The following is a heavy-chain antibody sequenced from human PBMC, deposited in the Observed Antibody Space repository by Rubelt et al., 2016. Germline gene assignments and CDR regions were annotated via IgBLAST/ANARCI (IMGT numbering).Heavy chain of an antibody. CDR3: ARSQTGATLDAFDI. Sequence: HLQVQESGPGLVKPSETLSLTCTISGDSISSSGYYWGWIRQPPGKGLEWIGSIYHSGSTYYNPSLKSRVTISVDTSKKQFTLELCFVTAADTAVYYCARSQTGATLDAFDIWGQGTMVTVSS. V-gene: IGHV4-39*07. CDR1: GDSISSSGYY. CDR2: IYHSGST. D-gene: IGHD1-26*01. J-gene: IGHJ3*02.